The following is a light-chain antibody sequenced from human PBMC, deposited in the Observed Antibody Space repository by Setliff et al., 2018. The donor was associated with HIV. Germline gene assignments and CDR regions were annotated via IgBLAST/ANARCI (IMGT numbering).Light chain of an antibody. V-gene: IGLV2-14*03. J-gene: IGLJ2*01. Sequence: QSALTQPASVSGSPGQSITISCNGTRSDVGGYNYVSWYQQHPAKAPKLVIYDVTNRPSGVSSRFSGSKSGNTASLAISGLQAEDEADYYCSSYTTSALVVFGGGTEVTVL. CDR3: SSYTTSALVV. CDR2: DVT. CDR1: RSDVGGYNY.